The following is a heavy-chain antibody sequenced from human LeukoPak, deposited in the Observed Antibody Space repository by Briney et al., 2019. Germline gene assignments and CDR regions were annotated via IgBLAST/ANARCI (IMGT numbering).Heavy chain of an antibody. CDR3: ASLARGYYFDY. D-gene: IGHD2-15*01. CDR2: IYSGGST. CDR1: GFTFSSYA. V-gene: IGHV3-53*01. J-gene: IGHJ4*02. Sequence: GGSLRLSCAASGFTFSSYAMSWVRQAPGKGLEWVSLIYSGGSTYYADSVKGRFTISRDNSKNTLSLQMNSLRAEDTAVYYCASLARGYYFDYWGQGTLVTVSS.